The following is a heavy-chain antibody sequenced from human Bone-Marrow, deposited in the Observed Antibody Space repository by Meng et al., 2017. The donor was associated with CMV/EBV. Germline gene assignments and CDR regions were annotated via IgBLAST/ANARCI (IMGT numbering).Heavy chain of an antibody. Sequence: GSLRLSCAVYGGSFSGYYWSWIRQPPGKGLEWIGEINHSGSTNYNPSLTIRVPISVDTSKNQFSLKLSSATAADTAVYYCARGLPGSSTRNWFDPWGQGTRVTVSS. V-gene: IGHV4-34*01. CDR2: INHSGST. D-gene: IGHD6-6*01. J-gene: IGHJ5*02. CDR3: ARGLPGSSTRNWFDP. CDR1: GGSFSGYY.